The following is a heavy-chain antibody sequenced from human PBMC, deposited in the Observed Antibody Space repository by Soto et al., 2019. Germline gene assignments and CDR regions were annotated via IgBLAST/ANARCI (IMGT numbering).Heavy chain of an antibody. CDR2: ISYDGSNK. V-gene: IGHV3-33*05. Sequence: GGSLRLSCAASAFTFSSYGMNWVRQAPGKGLEWVAVISYDGSNKYYADSVKGRFTISRDNSKNTLFLQMNSLRAEDTAVYYCARTGYSSGWYSRGYNWFDPWGQGTLVTVSS. CDR1: AFTFSSYG. CDR3: ARTGYSSGWYSRGYNWFDP. J-gene: IGHJ5*02. D-gene: IGHD6-19*01.